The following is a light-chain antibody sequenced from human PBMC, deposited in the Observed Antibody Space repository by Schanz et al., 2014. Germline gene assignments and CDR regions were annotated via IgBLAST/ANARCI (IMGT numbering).Light chain of an antibody. CDR3: QQFGSSPLT. CDR2: NAS. Sequence: EIVLTQSPGTLSLSPGERATLSCRASQSVNGRFLAWYQQEPGQAPRLLIYNASKRATGIPDRFSGSGSGTDFTLSISRLEPEDFAVYYCQQFGSSPLTFGAGTKVEIK. J-gene: IGKJ4*01. CDR1: QSVNGRF. V-gene: IGKV3-20*01.